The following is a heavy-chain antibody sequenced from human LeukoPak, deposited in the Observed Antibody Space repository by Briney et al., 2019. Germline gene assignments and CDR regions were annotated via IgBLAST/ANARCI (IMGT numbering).Heavy chain of an antibody. CDR1: GFTFSNYY. Sequence: GGSLRFSCVASGFTFSNYYMHWVRQVPGKGLVWVSRVNNDGSIINYADSVKGRFTISRDNAKNTLYLQMNSLRAEDTAVYYCAKEDHGTYSTAFDYWGQGTLVTVSS. CDR2: VNNDGSII. J-gene: IGHJ4*02. D-gene: IGHD1-26*01. CDR3: AKEDHGTYSTAFDY. V-gene: IGHV3-74*01.